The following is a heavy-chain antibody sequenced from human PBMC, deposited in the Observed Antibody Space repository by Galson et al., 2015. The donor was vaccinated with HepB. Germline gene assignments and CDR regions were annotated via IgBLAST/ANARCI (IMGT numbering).Heavy chain of an antibody. V-gene: IGHV3-11*06. J-gene: IGHJ2*01. CDR2: ISSSSSYT. Sequence: SLRLSCAASGFTFSDYYMSWIRQAPGKGLEWVSYISSSSSYTNYADSVKGRFTISRDNAKNSLYLQMNSLRAEDTAVYYCARGPGYWYFDLWGRGTLVTVSS. CDR3: ARGPGYWYFDL. CDR1: GFTFSDYY.